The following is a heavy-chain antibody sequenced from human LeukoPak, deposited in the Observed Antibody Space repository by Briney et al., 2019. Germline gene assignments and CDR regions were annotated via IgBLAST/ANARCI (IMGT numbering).Heavy chain of an antibody. D-gene: IGHD2-15*01. CDR3: AKARYDGEVMIAATDD. Sequence: GGSLRLSCAASGFTFSRYGMHWVRQAPGKGLEWVAVISYDGSNKYYADSVKGRFTISRDNSKNTLYLQMNNLRADDTAVYYCAKARYDGEVMIAATDDWGQESLVAVSS. CDR2: ISYDGSNK. J-gene: IGHJ4*02. CDR1: GFTFSRYG. V-gene: IGHV3-30*18.